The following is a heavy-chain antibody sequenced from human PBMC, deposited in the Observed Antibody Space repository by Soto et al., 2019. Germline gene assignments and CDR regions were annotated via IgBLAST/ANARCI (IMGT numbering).Heavy chain of an antibody. J-gene: IGHJ4*02. V-gene: IGHV3-23*01. CDR1: GFTFSNYA. CDR2: ISGSGGGT. Sequence: VHLLESGGGLVQPGGSLRLSCAASGFTFSNYAMNWVRQAPGKGLEWVSGISGSGGGTYYADSVKGRFTISRDNSKNTVYLQMSTLRAEDTAVYFCAKDLMMNTVTTIDYWGQGTLVTVSS. CDR3: AKDLMMNTVTTIDY. D-gene: IGHD4-17*01.